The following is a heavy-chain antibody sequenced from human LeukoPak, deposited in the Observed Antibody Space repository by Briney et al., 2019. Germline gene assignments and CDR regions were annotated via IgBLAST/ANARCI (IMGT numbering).Heavy chain of an antibody. CDR2: IYTSGST. J-gene: IGHJ4*02. V-gene: IGHV4-4*07. CDR3: ARDHSSGWLFDY. D-gene: IGHD6-19*01. CDR1: GGSISSYY. Sequence: SGTLSLTCTVSGGSISSYYWSWIRQPAGKGLEWIGRIYTSGSTNYNPSLKSRVTMSVDTSKNQFSLKLSSVTAADTAVYYCARDHSSGWLFDYWCQGTLVTVSS.